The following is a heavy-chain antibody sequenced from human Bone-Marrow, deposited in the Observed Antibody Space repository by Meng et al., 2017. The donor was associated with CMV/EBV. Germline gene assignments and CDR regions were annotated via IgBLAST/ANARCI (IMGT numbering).Heavy chain of an antibody. Sequence: GESLKISCAASGFTFSNYWMTWLRQAPGRGLELVAHIKEDGSEKYFVGSVKGRFTISRDNAKNSLYLQMNSLRAEDTAVYYCAVPSYVLDYWGQGTLVTVSS. CDR2: IKEDGSEK. J-gene: IGHJ4*02. D-gene: IGHD2-8*01. CDR3: AVPSYVLDY. V-gene: IGHV3-7*01. CDR1: GFTFSNYW.